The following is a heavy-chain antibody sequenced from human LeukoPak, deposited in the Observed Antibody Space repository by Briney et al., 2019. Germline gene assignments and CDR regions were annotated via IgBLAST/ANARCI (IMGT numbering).Heavy chain of an antibody. V-gene: IGHV1-46*01. CDR1: GYTFTSYY. Sequence: ASVKVSCKASGYTFTSYYMHWVRQAPGQGLEWMGIINPSGGSTSYAQKFQGRVTMTRDTSTNTVYMELSSLRSEDTAVYFCARDGRHDSSGYAYWYFDLWAVAPWSLSPQ. CDR3: ARDGRHDSSGYAYWYFDL. D-gene: IGHD3-22*01. CDR2: INPSGGST. J-gene: IGHJ2*01.